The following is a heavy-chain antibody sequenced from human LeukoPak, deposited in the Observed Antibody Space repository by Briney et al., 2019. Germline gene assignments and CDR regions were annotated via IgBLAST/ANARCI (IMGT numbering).Heavy chain of an antibody. V-gene: IGHV3-74*01. CDR2: INSDGSST. CDR1: GFTFSSYW. J-gene: IGHJ3*02. D-gene: IGHD4-17*01. Sequence: GGSLRLSCAASGFTFSSYWMHWVRQAPGKGLVWVSRINSDGSSTSYADSVKGRFTISRDNAKNTLYLQLSSLRAEDTAVYYCARDGDYGDYDGAFDIWGQGTMVTVSS. CDR3: ARDGDYGDYDGAFDI.